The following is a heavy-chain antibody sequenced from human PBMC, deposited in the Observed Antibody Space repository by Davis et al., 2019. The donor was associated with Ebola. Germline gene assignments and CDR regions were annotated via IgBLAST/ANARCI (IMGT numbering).Heavy chain of an antibody. V-gene: IGHV4-59*08. CDR3: ARLGTAMVFYGMDV. Sequence: MPSETLSLTCTVSGGSISSSYWSWIRQPPGKGLEWIGYISYSGSTNYNPSLKNRVTISVDTSKNQFSLKLSSVTAADTAVYYCARLGTAMVFYGMDVWGQGTTVTVSS. CDR1: GGSISSSY. CDR2: ISYSGST. J-gene: IGHJ6*02. D-gene: IGHD5-18*01.